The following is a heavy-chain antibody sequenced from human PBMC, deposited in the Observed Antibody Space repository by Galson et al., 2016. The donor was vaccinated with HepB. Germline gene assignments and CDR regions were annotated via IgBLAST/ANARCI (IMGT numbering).Heavy chain of an antibody. CDR1: GYTFTTNG. Sequence: SVKVSCKASGYTFTTNGISWVRQAPGQGLEWVAWISAHNGDTNSAQKFQGRVTLTTDTSTRTAYMELRSLTSDDTAVYYCARDRDRSLDYWGQGTLGTVSA. J-gene: IGHJ4*02. CDR3: ARDRDRSLDY. D-gene: IGHD5-24*01. V-gene: IGHV1-18*04. CDR2: ISAHNGDT.